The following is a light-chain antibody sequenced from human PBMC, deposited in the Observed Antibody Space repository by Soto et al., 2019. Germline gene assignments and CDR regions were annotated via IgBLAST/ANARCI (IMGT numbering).Light chain of an antibody. V-gene: IGKV3-15*01. Sequence: EIVRTQSPATLSVSPGERATLSCRANQSISSNLAWYQQKPGQAPRLLIYGAATRTTGIPARFSGSGSGTDFTLTINSLQSEGFAVYYCQMYNNWVGTFGGGTKVEIK. CDR3: QMYNNWVGT. CDR1: QSISSN. J-gene: IGKJ4*01. CDR2: GAA.